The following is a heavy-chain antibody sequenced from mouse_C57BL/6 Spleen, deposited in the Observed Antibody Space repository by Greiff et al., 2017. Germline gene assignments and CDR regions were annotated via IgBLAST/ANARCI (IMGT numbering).Heavy chain of an antibody. CDR3: ARASSYEAMDY. CDR1: GYTFTSYW. J-gene: IGHJ4*01. D-gene: IGHD1-1*01. V-gene: IGHV1-64*01. CDR2: IHPNSGST. Sequence: VQLQQPGAELVKPGASVKLSCKASGYTFTSYWMHWVKQRPGQGLEWIGMIHPNSGSTNYNEKFKSKATLTVDKSSSTAYMQLSSLTSEDSAVYYCARASSYEAMDYWGQGTSVTVSS.